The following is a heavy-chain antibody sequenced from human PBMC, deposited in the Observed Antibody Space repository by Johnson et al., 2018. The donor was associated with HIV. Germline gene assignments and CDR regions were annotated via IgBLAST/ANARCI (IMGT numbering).Heavy chain of an antibody. CDR3: ARGGYSGSYWGPGAFDI. V-gene: IGHV3-23*04. J-gene: IGHJ3*02. Sequence: VQVVESGGGLVQPGGSLRLSCVVSGFTFSNYWMEWVRQAPGKGLEWVSAISGSGGSTYSADSVKGRFTISRDNSKNTLYLQMNSLRAEDTALYYCARGGYSGSYWGPGAFDIWGQGTMVTVSS. D-gene: IGHD1-26*01. CDR1: GFTFSNYW. CDR2: ISGSGGST.